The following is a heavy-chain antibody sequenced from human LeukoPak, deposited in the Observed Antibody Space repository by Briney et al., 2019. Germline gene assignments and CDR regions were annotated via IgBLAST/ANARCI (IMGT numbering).Heavy chain of an antibody. Sequence: GGSLRLSCAASGFTFSSYWMHWVRQAPGKGLVWVSRVKSDGSSTNYAGSVKGRFTISRDNAKNTLYLQMISLRAEDTAVYYCAREDNGDYYVDYWGQGTLVTVSS. J-gene: IGHJ4*02. CDR1: GFTFSSYW. V-gene: IGHV3-74*01. D-gene: IGHD4-17*01. CDR3: AREDNGDYYVDY. CDR2: VKSDGSST.